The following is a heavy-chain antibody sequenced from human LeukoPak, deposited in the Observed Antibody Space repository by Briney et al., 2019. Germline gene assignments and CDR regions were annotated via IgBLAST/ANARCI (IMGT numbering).Heavy chain of an antibody. D-gene: IGHD3-22*01. CDR2: ISGSGGRT. J-gene: IGHJ4*02. V-gene: IGHV3-23*01. Sequence: GGSLRLSRAAPGVTFSSYAMSWVRQAPGKGLEWVSAISGSGGRTYYADSVKGRFTISTDNSKNTLYLQMNSLRAEDRAVYYCAKDSGGDYYDSSGYNYWGQGTLVAVSS. CDR1: GVTFSSYA. CDR3: AKDSGGDYYDSSGYNY.